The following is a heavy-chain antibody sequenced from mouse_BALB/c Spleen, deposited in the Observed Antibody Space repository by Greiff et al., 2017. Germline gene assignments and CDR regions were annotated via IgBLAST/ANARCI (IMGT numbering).Heavy chain of an antibody. Sequence: VKLMESGPDLVAPSQSLSITCTVSGFSLTSYGVHWVRQPPGKGLEWLVVIWSDGSTTYNSALKSRLSISKDNSKSQVFLKMNSLQTDDTAMYYCARHLFYGNFLAMDYWGQGTSVTVSS. CDR2: IWSDGST. CDR1: GFSLTSYG. V-gene: IGHV2-6-2*01. J-gene: IGHJ4*01. D-gene: IGHD2-1*01. CDR3: ARHLFYGNFLAMDY.